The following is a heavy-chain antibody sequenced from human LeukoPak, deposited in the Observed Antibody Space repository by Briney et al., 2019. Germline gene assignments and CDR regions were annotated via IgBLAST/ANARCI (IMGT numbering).Heavy chain of an antibody. CDR3: ARAGSYSSGWSRHFDF. CDR2: IKQDGSEK. D-gene: IGHD6-19*01. Sequence: PGGTLRLSCAASGFTFSSYWMSWVRQAPGKGLEWVANIKQDGSEKYYVDSVKGRFTISRDNAKNSLYLQMNSLRAEDTAVYYCARAGSYSSGWSRHFDFWGQGTLLTVFS. J-gene: IGHJ4*02. CDR1: GFTFSSYW. V-gene: IGHV3-7*01.